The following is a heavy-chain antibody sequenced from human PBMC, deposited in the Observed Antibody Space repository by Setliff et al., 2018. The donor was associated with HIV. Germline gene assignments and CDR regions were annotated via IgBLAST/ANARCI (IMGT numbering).Heavy chain of an antibody. CDR3: VTTDYFYGRNNFEY. CDR2: IYHVGTT. D-gene: IGHD3-10*01. J-gene: IGHJ4*02. CDR1: GYSMSGGYN. V-gene: IGHV4-38-2*02. Sequence: PSKTLSLTCTVSGYSMSGGYNWGWIRQSPEKGLEWIGNIYHVGTTYYNPSLKSRVTLSVDPSKSQFSLKLTSVTAADTALYYCVTTDYFYGRNNFEYWGQGALVTVSS.